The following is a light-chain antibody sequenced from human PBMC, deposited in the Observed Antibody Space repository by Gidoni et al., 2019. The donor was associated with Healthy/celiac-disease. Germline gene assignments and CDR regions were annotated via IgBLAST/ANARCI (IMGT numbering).Light chain of an antibody. J-gene: IGKJ4*01. V-gene: IGKV3-20*01. CDR2: GAS. CDR1: QSVSSSY. Sequence: IVLSQSPGTLSLSPGERATLSCRASQSVSSSYLACYQQNPGQAPRLLIYGASSRATSIPDRCSGRGSGTDFTLTISRLEAEDVAVYYCQQYGRSPLTFGGGTKVEIK. CDR3: QQYGRSPLT.